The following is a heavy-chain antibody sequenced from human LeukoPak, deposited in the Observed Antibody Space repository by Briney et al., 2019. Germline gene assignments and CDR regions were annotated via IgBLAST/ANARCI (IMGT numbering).Heavy chain of an antibody. CDR3: ARELTGRLLYYYGMDV. CDR1: GFTFSSYW. V-gene: IGHV3-7*01. J-gene: IGHJ6*02. Sequence: GGSLRLSCAASGFTFSSYWMSWVRQAPGKGLEWVANIKQDGSEKYYVDSVKGRFTTSRDDAKNSLFLQMNSLRAEDTAVYYCARELTGRLLYYYGMDVWGQGTTVTVSS. CDR2: IKQDGSEK. D-gene: IGHD1-14*01.